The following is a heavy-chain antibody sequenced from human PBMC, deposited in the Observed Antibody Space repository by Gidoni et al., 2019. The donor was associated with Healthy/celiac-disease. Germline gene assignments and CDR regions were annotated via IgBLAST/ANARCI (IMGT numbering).Heavy chain of an antibody. D-gene: IGHD3-10*01. CDR3: ARDGGYGSGNWFDP. J-gene: IGHJ5*02. CDR1: GFTFSSYG. CDR2: IWYDGSNK. Sequence: QVQLVESGGGVVQPGRSLRLSCAASGFTFSSYGMHWVRQAPGKGLEWVAVIWYDGSNKYYVDSVKGRFTISRDNSKNTLYLQMNSLRAEDTAVYYCARDGGYGSGNWFDPWGQGTLVTVSS. V-gene: IGHV3-33*01.